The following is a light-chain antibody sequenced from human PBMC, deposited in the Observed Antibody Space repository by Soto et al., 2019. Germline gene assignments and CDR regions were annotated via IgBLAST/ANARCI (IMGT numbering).Light chain of an antibody. Sequence: QSVLTQPASVSGSPGQSITISCTGTSSDIGSYDLVSWYQQHPGTAPKLIIYEVTKRPSGVSTRFSGSKSGNTASLTISGLHAVDEADYYCCSFADFTYVFGTGTKVTVL. CDR2: EVT. J-gene: IGLJ1*01. CDR1: SSDIGSYDL. V-gene: IGLV2-23*02. CDR3: CSFADFTYV.